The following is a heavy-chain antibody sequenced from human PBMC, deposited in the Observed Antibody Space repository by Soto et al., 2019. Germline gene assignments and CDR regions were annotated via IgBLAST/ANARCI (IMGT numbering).Heavy chain of an antibody. CDR3: ARSKRGYGSGSSNWFDP. Sequence: QVQLQESGPGLVKPSQTLSLTCTVSGGSISSGGYYWSWIRQHPGKGLEWIGYIYYSGSTYYNPSLKGRVTISVDTSKNQFSLKLSSVTAADTAVYYCARSKRGYGSGSSNWFDPWGQGTLVTVSS. CDR1: GGSISSGGYY. V-gene: IGHV4-31*03. J-gene: IGHJ5*02. CDR2: IYYSGST. D-gene: IGHD3-10*01.